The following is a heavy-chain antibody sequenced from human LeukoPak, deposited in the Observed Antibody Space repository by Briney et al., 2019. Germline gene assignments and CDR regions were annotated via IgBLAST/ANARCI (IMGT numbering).Heavy chain of an antibody. V-gene: IGHV5-51*01. J-gene: IGHJ3*02. Sequence: GESLKISCKGSGYSFTSYWIGWVRQMPGKGLEWMGIIYPGDSDTRYSPSFQGQVTISADKSISTAYLQWSSLKASDTAMYYCATSGSGYTPVGAFDIWGQGTMVTVSS. D-gene: IGHD3-22*01. CDR2: IYPGDSDT. CDR3: ATSGSGYTPVGAFDI. CDR1: GYSFTSYW.